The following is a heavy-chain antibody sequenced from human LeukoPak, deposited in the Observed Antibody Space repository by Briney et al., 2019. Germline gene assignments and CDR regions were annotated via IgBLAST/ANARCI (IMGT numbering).Heavy chain of an antibody. CDR1: GFTFSSYA. CDR3: ARSPYDFWSGYYIGGAYFDY. D-gene: IGHD3-3*01. Sequence: PGGSLRLSCAASGFTFSSYAMSCVRQAPGKGLEWVSYISSSSSTIYYADSVKGRFTISRDNAKNSLYLQMNSLRAEDTAVYYCARSPYDFWSGYYIGGAYFDYWGQGTLVTVSS. V-gene: IGHV3-48*01. J-gene: IGHJ4*02. CDR2: ISSSSSTI.